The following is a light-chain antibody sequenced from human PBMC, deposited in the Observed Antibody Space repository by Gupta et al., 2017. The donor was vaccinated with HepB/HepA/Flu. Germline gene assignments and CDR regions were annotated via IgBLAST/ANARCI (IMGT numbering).Light chain of an antibody. Sequence: QSVLTQPPSVSAAPGQKVTISCSGSSSNIGNNYVSWYQHLPGTAPKLLSYDNNKRPSGIPDRFSGSKSGTSATLGITGLQTGDEADYYCGTWDSSLSAGVFGGGTKLTGL. CDR1: SSNIGNNY. CDR3: GTWDSSLSAGV. V-gene: IGLV1-51*01. CDR2: DNN. J-gene: IGLJ3*02.